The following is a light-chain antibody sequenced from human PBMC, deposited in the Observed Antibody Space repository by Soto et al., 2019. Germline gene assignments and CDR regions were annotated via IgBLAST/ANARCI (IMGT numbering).Light chain of an antibody. J-gene: IGLJ1*01. CDR2: EVT. V-gene: IGLV2-14*01. CDR3: SSYTSSSTSV. Sequence: QSALTQPVSVSGSPGQSITISCTGTSSDVGGYNYVSWYQQHPGKAPKLMIYEVTNRPSGVSNRFSGSKSGNTASLTISGLQAEDEADYYCSSYTSSSTSVFGTGTKLTVL. CDR1: SSDVGGYNY.